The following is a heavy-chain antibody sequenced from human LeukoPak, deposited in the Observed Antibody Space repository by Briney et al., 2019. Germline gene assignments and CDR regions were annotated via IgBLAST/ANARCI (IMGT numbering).Heavy chain of an antibody. J-gene: IGHJ2*01. D-gene: IGHD3-9*01. Sequence: ETLSLTCAVYGGSFSGYYWSWVRRAPGKGLEWVSHISTGSSTIYYADSVKGRFTISRDNAKNSLYLQMNSLRAEDTAVYYCARDFAGWGYFDLWGRGTQVTVSS. CDR2: ISTGSSTI. V-gene: IGHV3-48*01. CDR3: ARDFAGWGYFDL. CDR1: GGSFSGYY.